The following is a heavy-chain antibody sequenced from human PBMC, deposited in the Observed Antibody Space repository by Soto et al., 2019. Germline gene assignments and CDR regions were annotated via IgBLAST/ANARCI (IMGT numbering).Heavy chain of an antibody. V-gene: IGHV4-31*03. Sequence: QVQLQEMGPGLVKPSQTLTITCTVSGDSVNSAYWSWIRQLPGKGLEWMGNIYHTGRTFYNPSLKRRVAISIDTSQPLFSLKMRSVTAADTAVYYCARTDAYNSSFFDSWGLGTVVTVSS. CDR1: GDSVNSAY. CDR3: ARTDAYNSSFFDS. CDR2: IYHTGRT. J-gene: IGHJ4*02. D-gene: IGHD6-6*01.